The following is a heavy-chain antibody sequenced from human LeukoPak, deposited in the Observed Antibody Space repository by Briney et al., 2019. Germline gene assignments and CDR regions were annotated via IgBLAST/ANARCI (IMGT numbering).Heavy chain of an antibody. Sequence: GGSLRLSCAASGFTFSSYGMHWVRQAPGKGLEWVAVIWYDGSNKYYADSVKGRFTISRDNSKTTLYLQMSSLRADDTAVYYCARDHAWGFDSWGQGTLVTVSP. J-gene: IGHJ4*02. CDR2: IWYDGSNK. D-gene: IGHD7-27*01. CDR1: GFTFSSYG. V-gene: IGHV3-33*01. CDR3: ARDHAWGFDS.